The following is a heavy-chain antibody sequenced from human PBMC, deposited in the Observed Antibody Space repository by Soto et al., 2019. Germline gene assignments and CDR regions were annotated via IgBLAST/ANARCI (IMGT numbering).Heavy chain of an antibody. CDR1: GGSISSSNYY. V-gene: IGHV4-39*01. J-gene: IGHJ3*02. Sequence: QLQLQESGPGLVKPSETLSLTCTVSGGSISSSNYYWGWIRRPPGKGLECIGNIYYGGSTSYNPSLKCRVTISVDTSKNQFSLSLSSVTAADTAVYYCARRRWFVDAFDIWGQGTMVTVSS. CDR3: ARRRWFVDAFDI. D-gene: IGHD3-10*01. CDR2: IYYGGST.